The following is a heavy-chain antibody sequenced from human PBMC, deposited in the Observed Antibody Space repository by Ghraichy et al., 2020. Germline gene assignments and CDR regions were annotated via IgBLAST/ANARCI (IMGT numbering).Heavy chain of an antibody. V-gene: IGHV4-4*09. CDR3: ARSNRSYDSSGTPYYFDY. D-gene: IGHD3-22*01. CDR2: IYTSGST. CDR1: GGSISSYY. J-gene: IGHJ4*02. Sequence: SETLSLTCTVSGGSISSYYWSWIRQPPGKGLEWIGYIYTSGSTNYNPSLKSRVTISVDTSKNQFSLKLSSVTAADTAVYYCARSNRSYDSSGTPYYFDYWGQGTLVTVSS.